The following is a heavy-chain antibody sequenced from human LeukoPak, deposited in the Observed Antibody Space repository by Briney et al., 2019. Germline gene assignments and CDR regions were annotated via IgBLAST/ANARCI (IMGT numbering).Heavy chain of an antibody. CDR3: ANTKQFEY. V-gene: IGHV3-30-3*01. D-gene: IGHD1-1*01. CDR1: GFTFSSYA. Sequence: GGSLRLSCAASGFTFSSYAMHWVRQAPGKGLEWVAVISYDGSNKYYADSVKGRFTISRDNAKNSLYLQMNSLRAEDTAVYYCANTKQFEYWGQGTLVTVSS. CDR2: ISYDGSNK. J-gene: IGHJ4*02.